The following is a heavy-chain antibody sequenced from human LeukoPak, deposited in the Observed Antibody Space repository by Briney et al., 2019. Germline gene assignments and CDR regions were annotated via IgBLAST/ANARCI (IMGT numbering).Heavy chain of an antibody. D-gene: IGHD3-10*01. V-gene: IGHV1-2*06. CDR2: INPNSGGT. CDR1: GYTFTGYY. J-gene: IGHJ4*02. CDR3: ARDRMVRGGNPPDY. Sequence: GASVKASCKASGYTFTGYYMHWVRQAPGQGLEWMGRINPNSGGTNYAQKFQGRVTMTRDTSISTAYMELSRLRSDDTAVYYCARDRMVRGGNPPDYWGQGTLVTVSS.